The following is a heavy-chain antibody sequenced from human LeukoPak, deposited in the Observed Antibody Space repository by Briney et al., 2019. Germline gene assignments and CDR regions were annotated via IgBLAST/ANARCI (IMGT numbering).Heavy chain of an antibody. D-gene: IGHD3-16*02. CDR2: ISAYNGNT. CDR3: ARDGIMITFGGVIVPNWFDP. Sequence: GASVKVSCKASGYTFTSYGISWVRQAPGQGLEWMGWISAYNGNTNYAQKLQGRVTMTTDTSTSTAYMELRSLRSDDTAVYYCARDGIMITFGGVIVPNWFDPWGQGTLVTVSS. J-gene: IGHJ5*02. V-gene: IGHV1-18*01. CDR1: GYTFTSYG.